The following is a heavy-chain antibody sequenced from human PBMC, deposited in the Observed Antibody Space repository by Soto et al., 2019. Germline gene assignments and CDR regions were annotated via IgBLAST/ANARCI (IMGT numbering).Heavy chain of an antibody. J-gene: IGHJ4*02. D-gene: IGHD3-22*01. CDR1: GFTFSSYG. Sequence: PGGSLRLSCAASGFTFSSYGMHWVRQAPGKGLEWVAVIWYDGSNKYYADSVKGRFNISRDNSKNTLYLQMNSLRAEDTAVYYCATADYYDSSGYYYDGGYFAYWGQGTVVTVSS. CDR3: ATADYYDSSGYYYDGGYFAY. CDR2: IWYDGSNK. V-gene: IGHV3-33*01.